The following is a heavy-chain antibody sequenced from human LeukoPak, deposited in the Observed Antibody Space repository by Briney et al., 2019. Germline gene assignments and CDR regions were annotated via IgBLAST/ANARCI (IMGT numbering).Heavy chain of an antibody. Sequence: PSETLSLTCTVSGGSISSYYWSWIRQPPGKGLEWIGYIYYSGSTNYNPSLKSRVTISVDTSKNQFSLKLSSVTAADTAVYYCARRRDGYNVYFYYWGQGTLVTVSS. CDR3: ARRRDGYNVYFYY. J-gene: IGHJ4*02. D-gene: IGHD5-24*01. V-gene: IGHV4-59*01. CDR2: IYYSGST. CDR1: GGSISSYY.